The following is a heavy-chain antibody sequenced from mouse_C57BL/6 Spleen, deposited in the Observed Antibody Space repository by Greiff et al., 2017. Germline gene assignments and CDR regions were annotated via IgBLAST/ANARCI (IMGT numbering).Heavy chain of an antibody. J-gene: IGHJ2*01. D-gene: IGHD4-1*01. Sequence: VQLQQPGAELVRPGSSVKLSCKASGYTFTSYWMHWVKQRPIQGLEWIGNIDPSDSETHYNQKFKDKATLTVDKSSSTAYMQLSSLTSEDSAVDYGARWGNWDYFDYWGQGTTLTVSS. CDR1: GYTFTSYW. CDR3: ARWGNWDYFDY. V-gene: IGHV1-52*01. CDR2: IDPSDSET.